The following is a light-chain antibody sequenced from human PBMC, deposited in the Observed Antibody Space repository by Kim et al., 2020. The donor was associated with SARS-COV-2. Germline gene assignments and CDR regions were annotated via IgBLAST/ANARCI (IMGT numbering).Light chain of an antibody. CDR1: STDIGSYNY. CDR3: SSYTRGSTWV. V-gene: IGLV2-14*03. CDR2: DVS. Sequence: SALTQPTSVSRSPGQSIIISCTGTSTDIGSYNYVSWYQQHPGNAPKLLIYDVSKRPSGVSNRFSASKSGNTAYLTISGLQAEDEADYYCSSYTRGSTWVFGGGTKVTVL. J-gene: IGLJ3*02.